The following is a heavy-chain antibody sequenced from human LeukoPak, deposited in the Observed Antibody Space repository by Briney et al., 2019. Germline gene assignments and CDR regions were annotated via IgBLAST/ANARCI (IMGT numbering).Heavy chain of an antibody. D-gene: IGHD4-11*01. Sequence: SETLSLTCTVSGGSISSGSYYWSWIRQPAGKGLEWIGRIYTSGSTNYNPSLKSRVTISVDTSKNQFTLKLSSVTAADAAVYYCAREYTSTVTNSYYYYYMDVWGKGATVTVSS. CDR1: GGSISSGSYY. CDR3: AREYTSTVTNSYYYYYMDV. V-gene: IGHV4-61*02. CDR2: IYTSGST. J-gene: IGHJ6*03.